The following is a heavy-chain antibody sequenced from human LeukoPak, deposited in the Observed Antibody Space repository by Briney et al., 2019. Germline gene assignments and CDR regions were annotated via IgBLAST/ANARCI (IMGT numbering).Heavy chain of an antibody. D-gene: IGHD4-23*01. CDR3: ARADYGGRNYYYYYMDV. CDR1: GYTFTGYY. Sequence: ASVKVSRKASGYTFTGYYMHWVRQAPGQGLEWMGWINPNSGGTNYAQKFQGRVTMTRDTSISTAYMELSRLRSDDTAVYYCARADYGGRNYYYYYMDVWGKGTTVTVSS. CDR2: INPNSGGT. V-gene: IGHV1-2*02. J-gene: IGHJ6*03.